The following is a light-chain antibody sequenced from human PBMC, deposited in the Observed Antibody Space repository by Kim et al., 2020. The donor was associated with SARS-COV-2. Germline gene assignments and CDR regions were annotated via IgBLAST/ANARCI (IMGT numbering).Light chain of an antibody. J-gene: IGLJ2*01. V-gene: IGLV3-1*01. CDR1: NFGDKY. Sequence: SYELTQPLSVSVALGQTASISCGGNNFGDKYVYWYQQKPGQAPVLVIYEDTRRPSGIPERFSASTSGNTATLTISGTQARDEVDYYCQAWDSTTVIFGGGTQVTVL. CDR3: QAWDSTTVI. CDR2: EDT.